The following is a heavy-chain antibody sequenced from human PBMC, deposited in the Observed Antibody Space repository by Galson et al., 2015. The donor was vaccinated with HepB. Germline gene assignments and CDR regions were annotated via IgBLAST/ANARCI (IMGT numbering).Heavy chain of an antibody. V-gene: IGHV3-30*18. J-gene: IGHJ4*02. CDR3: AKGARAQRYFDY. CDR1: GFTFSSYG. CDR2: ISYDGSNK. D-gene: IGHD6-6*01. Sequence: SLRLSCAASGFTFSSYGMHWVRQAPGKGLEWVAVISYDGSNKYYADSVKGRFTISRDNSKNTLYLQMNSLRAEDTAVYYCAKGARAQRYFDYWGQGTLVTVSS.